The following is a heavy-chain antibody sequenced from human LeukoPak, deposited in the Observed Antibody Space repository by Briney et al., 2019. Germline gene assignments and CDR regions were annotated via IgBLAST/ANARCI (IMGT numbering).Heavy chain of an antibody. V-gene: IGHV4-59*11. CDR2: VTYTGRT. CDR3: ARLLDNDISGDPDTFDV. D-gene: IGHD3-22*01. Sequence: TPSLTCTVSGGTLCGLYSSGFRYPTRQRLDWIGYVTYTGRTKYNPSLQSRVTISIDTSKSQFSLKLTSVTSADTAVYSCARLLDNDISGDPDTFDVWGQGTTVIVSS. CDR1: GGTLCGLY. J-gene: IGHJ3*01.